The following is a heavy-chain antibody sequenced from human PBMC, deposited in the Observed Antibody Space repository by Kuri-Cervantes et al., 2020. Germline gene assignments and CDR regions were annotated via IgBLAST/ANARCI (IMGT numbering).Heavy chain of an antibody. CDR2: INKDGSEE. Sequence: GGSLRLSCAASGFTFSNYWMSWLRQAPGKGLEWVANINKDGSEEHYVGSVKGRFTISRDNAKNTLYLQMNSLRAEDTAVYYCTRGGSSSPLTAFNMWGQGTMVTVSS. CDR1: GFTFSNYW. J-gene: IGHJ3*02. CDR3: TRGGSSSPLTAFNM. D-gene: IGHD6-13*01. V-gene: IGHV3-7*01.